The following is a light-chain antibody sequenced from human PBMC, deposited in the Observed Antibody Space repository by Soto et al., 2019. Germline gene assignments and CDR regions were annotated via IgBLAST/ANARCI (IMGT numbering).Light chain of an antibody. V-gene: IGKV1D-12*01. CDR1: QGISIW. CDR2: AAS. J-gene: IGKJ5*01. CDR3: QQANTFTLT. Sequence: DIQMTQSPSSVSASVGDKLTVTCRASQGISIWIAWYQQKPGNAPKLLIYAASSLQSGVPSRSSGSGSGTHFTLTISCLQTEDFATYYCQQANTFTLTFGQGTRLEIK.